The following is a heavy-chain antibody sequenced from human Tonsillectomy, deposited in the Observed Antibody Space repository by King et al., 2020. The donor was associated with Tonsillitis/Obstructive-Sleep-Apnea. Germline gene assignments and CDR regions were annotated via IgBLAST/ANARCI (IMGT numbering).Heavy chain of an antibody. CDR1: GFTFSSYW. CDR2: IKEDGSEK. V-gene: IGHV3-7*03. J-gene: IGHJ3*02. D-gene: IGHD3-22*01. Sequence: VQLVESGGGLVQPGGSLRLSCAASGFTFSSYWMSWVRQAPGKGLEWVANIKEDGSEKYYVDSVKGRFTISRDNAKNSLYLQMNSLRAEDTAVYYCSGVLGYFDSSGYRAFDIWGQGTMVTVSS. CDR3: SGVLGYFDSSGYRAFDI.